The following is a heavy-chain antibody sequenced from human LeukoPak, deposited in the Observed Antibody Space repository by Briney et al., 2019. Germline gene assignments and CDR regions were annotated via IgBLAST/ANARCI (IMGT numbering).Heavy chain of an antibody. V-gene: IGHV4-38-2*02. CDR3: AREYRSSWYLNWFDP. J-gene: IGHJ5*02. Sequence: PSETLSLTCTVSGYSISSGSYWGWIRQPPGKGLEWIGSIYHSGSTYYSPSLKSRVTISVDTSKNQFSLNLSSVTAADTAVYYCAREYRSSWYLNWFDPWGQGTLVTVSS. CDR2: IYHSGST. D-gene: IGHD6-13*01. CDR1: GYSISSGSY.